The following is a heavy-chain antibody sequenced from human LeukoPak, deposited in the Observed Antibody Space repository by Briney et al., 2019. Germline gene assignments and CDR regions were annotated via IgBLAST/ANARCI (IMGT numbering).Heavy chain of an antibody. V-gene: IGHV5-51*01. D-gene: IGHD6-19*01. Sequence: GESLKISCKGSGYSFTTYWIGWVRQTPGKALEWMGIINPTDSNVRYNPSFEGQVTISVDKSISTAYLQWSSLKASDTAMYYCARKFSSAWYGDSFDVWGQGTMVTVSS. J-gene: IGHJ3*01. CDR2: INPTDSNV. CDR3: ARKFSSAWYGDSFDV. CDR1: GYSFTTYW.